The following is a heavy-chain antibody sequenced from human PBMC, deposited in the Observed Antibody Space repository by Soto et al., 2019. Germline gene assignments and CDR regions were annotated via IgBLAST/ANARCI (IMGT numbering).Heavy chain of an antibody. CDR1: GGSISSGGYY. CDR3: ARDVSSGFDY. Sequence: SETLSLTCTVSGGSISSGGYYWSWIRQHPGKGLEWIGYIYYSGSTYYNPSLKSRVTISVDTSKNQFSLKLSSVTAADTAVYYCARDVSSGFDYWGQGTLVTVSS. D-gene: IGHD3-22*01. CDR2: IYYSGST. J-gene: IGHJ4*02. V-gene: IGHV4-31*03.